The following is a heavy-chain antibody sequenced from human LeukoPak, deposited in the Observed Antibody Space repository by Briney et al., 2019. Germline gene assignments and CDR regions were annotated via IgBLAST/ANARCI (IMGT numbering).Heavy chain of an antibody. CDR2: ISSNGGST. J-gene: IGHJ4*02. CDR3: ARAPYYYDSSGYSYYFDY. CDR1: GFTFSSYA. Sequence: GGSLRLSCAASGFTFSSYAMPWVRQAPGKGLEYVSAISSNGGSTYYANSVKGRFTISRDNSKNTLYLQMGSLRAEDMAVYYCARAPYYYDSSGYSYYFDYWGQGTLVTVSS. V-gene: IGHV3-64*01. D-gene: IGHD3-22*01.